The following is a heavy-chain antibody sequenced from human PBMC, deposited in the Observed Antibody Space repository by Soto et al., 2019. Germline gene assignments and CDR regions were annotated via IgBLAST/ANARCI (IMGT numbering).Heavy chain of an antibody. CDR1: GFSLSTSGVG. CDR2: IYWDDDK. Sequence: QITLKESGPTLVTPTQTLTLTCTFSGFSLSTSGVGVGWISPPPGTALEWLALIYWDDDKRYSPSLKSRLTITKASSKTRVVLTMSSMDPVDTATYYCAHIGPYCSGGRCYYYLDYWGQGTLVTVSS. CDR3: AHIGPYCSGGRCYYYLDY. D-gene: IGHD2-15*01. V-gene: IGHV2-5*02. J-gene: IGHJ4*02.